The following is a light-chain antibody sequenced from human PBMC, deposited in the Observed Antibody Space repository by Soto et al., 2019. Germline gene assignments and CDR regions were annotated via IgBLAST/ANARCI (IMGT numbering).Light chain of an antibody. J-gene: IGKJ5*01. Sequence: EIVMTQSPATLSVSQGERATLSCRASQSVSSNLAWYQQKPGQAPRLLIYGASIRATGIPARFSGSGSGTEFTLTISSLQSEDFAVYYCQQYNNWPPNTFGQGTRLEIK. CDR2: GAS. CDR1: QSVSSN. CDR3: QQYNNWPPNT. V-gene: IGKV3D-15*01.